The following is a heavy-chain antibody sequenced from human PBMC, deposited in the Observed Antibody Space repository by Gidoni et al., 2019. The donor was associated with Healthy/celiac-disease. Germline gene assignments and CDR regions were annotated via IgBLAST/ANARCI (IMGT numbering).Heavy chain of an antibody. J-gene: IGHJ4*02. CDR2: IYYSGST. CDR3: ASVLRYFDWLYLDY. CDR1: GGSISSSSYS. Sequence: QLQLQESGPGLVKPSETLSLTCTVSGGSISSSSYSWGWIRQPPGKGLEWIGSIYYSGSTYYNPSLKSRVTISVDTSKNQFSLKLSSVTAADTAVYYCASVLRYFDWLYLDYWGQGTLVTVSS. D-gene: IGHD3-9*01. V-gene: IGHV4-39*07.